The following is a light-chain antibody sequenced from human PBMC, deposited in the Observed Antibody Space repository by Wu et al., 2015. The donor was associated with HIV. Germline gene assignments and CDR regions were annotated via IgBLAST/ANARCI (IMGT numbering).Light chain of an antibody. CDR1: QSVSSY. J-gene: IGKJ1*01. CDR2: DAS. CDR3: QQYGSSPVT. V-gene: IGKV3-11*01. Sequence: IVLTQSPATLSLSPGERATLSCRASQSVSSYLAWYQQKPGQAPRLLIYDASNRATGIPARFSGSGSGADFTLTVSRLEPEDFAVYYCQQYGSSPVTFGQGTKVEIK.